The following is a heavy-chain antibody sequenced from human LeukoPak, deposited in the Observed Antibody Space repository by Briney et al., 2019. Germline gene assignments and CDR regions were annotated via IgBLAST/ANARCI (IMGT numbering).Heavy chain of an antibody. Sequence: GGSLRLSCAGSGFTFRDYWMSWLRQAPGKGPEWVAHIKPDGSEKYYVDSVKGRFTISRDNAKNSLYLQMNSLRAEDTAVYYCARAGEPGYSSSWYRNWFDPWGQGTLVTVSS. D-gene: IGHD6-13*01. V-gene: IGHV3-7*01. CDR1: GFTFRDYW. CDR2: IKPDGSEK. CDR3: ARAGEPGYSSSWYRNWFDP. J-gene: IGHJ5*02.